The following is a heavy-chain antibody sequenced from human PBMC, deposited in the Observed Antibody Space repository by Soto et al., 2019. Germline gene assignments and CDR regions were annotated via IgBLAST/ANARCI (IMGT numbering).Heavy chain of an antibody. J-gene: IGHJ6*02. CDR1: GFTFSDYY. D-gene: IGHD5-12*01. Sequence: RLSCAASGFTFSDYYMSWIRQAPGKGLEWVSYISSSSSYTNYADSVKGRFTISRDNAKNSLYLQMNSLRAEDTAVYYCARDTYQLATITGYYYYYYGMDVWVQGTTVTAS. CDR3: ARDTYQLATITGYYYYYYGMDV. CDR2: ISSSSSYT. V-gene: IGHV3-11*06.